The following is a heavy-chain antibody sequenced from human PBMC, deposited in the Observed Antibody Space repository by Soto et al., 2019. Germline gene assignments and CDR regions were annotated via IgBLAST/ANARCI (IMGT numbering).Heavy chain of an antibody. V-gene: IGHV3-21*01. J-gene: IGHJ6*02. D-gene: IGHD2-15*01. Sequence: EVQLVESGGGLVKPGGSLRLSCAASGFNFNSYTINWVRQAPGKRLEWLSSISSSGYIFSTDSVRGRFTISRDNAKNSVYLQIDSVRAEDTAVYFCARDCSGGSCYPGMVVWGQGTTVTVSS. CDR2: ISSSGYI. CDR1: GFNFNSYT. CDR3: ARDCSGGSCYPGMVV.